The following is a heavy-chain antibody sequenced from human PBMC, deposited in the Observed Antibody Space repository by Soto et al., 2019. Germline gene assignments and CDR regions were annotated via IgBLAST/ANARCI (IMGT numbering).Heavy chain of an antibody. V-gene: IGHV1-69*02. J-gene: IGHJ4*02. CDR3: ARTPGEVVLFDY. CDR2: IIPILGIA. D-gene: IGHD3-10*01. CDR1: GGTFSSYT. Sequence: QVQLVQSGAEVKKPGSSVKVSCKASGGTFSSYTISWVRQAPGQGLEWMGRIIPILGIANYAQKFQGRVTVTADKSTSTAYMELSSLRSEDTAVYDGARTPGEVVLFDYWGQGTLVTVSS.